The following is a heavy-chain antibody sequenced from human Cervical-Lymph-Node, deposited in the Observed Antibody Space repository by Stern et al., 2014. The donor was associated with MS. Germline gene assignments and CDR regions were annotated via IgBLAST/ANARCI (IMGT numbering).Heavy chain of an antibody. J-gene: IGHJ6*02. CDR1: GYSFTTYY. CDR3: SREFIEGYCSGGSCYGMDV. V-gene: IGHV1-46*01. D-gene: IGHD2-15*01. CDR2: IKPSDGGT. Sequence: QVQLVQSGAEVKKPGSSVKVSCKASGYSFTTYYMHWVRQAPGQGLEWMGVIKPSDGGTSYARNFQGRVTMTRDTSATTFHMELSSLRSDDTAVYYCSREFIEGYCSGGSCYGMDVWGQGTTVIVSS.